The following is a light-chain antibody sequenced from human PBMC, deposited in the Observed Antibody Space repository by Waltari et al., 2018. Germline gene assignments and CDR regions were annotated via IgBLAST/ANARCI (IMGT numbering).Light chain of an antibody. CDR2: GQD. CDR3: HSRDTISTRV. CDR1: SLRRYY. Sequence: SSELTQDPAVSVALGQTVRITCQGDSLRRYYASWYQQRPGQAPRLVLYGQDNLPSGLPDRFSGTTSGDTASLTITGAQAEDEADYYCHSRDTISTRVFGGGTRLTV. V-gene: IGLV3-19*01. J-gene: IGLJ3*02.